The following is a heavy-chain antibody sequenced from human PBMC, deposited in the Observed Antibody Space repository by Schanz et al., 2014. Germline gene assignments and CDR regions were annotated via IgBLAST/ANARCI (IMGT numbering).Heavy chain of an antibody. CDR2: MYINSGST. V-gene: IGHV3-66*01. D-gene: IGHD5-12*01. J-gene: IGHJ3*01. CDR3: ARDGGRDGYNLAFDV. Sequence: EVQLGESGGGLVQPGGSLRLSCAASGFTVSNHYMSWVRQAPGKGLEWISSMYINSGSTQYADSVKGRFIISRDSSKNTLFLQMNSLRAEDTAVYFCARDGGRDGYNLAFDVWGQGTLVTVSS. CDR1: GFTVSNHY.